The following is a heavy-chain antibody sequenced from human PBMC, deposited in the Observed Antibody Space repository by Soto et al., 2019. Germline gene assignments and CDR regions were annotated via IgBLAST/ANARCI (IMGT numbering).Heavy chain of an antibody. CDR1: GYTFTSYY. D-gene: IGHD6-19*01. CDR3: ARRLAVAGHEYFQH. CDR2: IDPGGGST. Sequence: GASVKVSCKASGYTFTSYYMNWVRPAPGQGLVWMGVIDPGGGSTDYAQKFQGRITMTRDTSTSTVYMELSSLRSDDTAMYYCARRLAVAGHEYFQHWGQGTLVTVSS. V-gene: IGHV1-46*03. J-gene: IGHJ1*01.